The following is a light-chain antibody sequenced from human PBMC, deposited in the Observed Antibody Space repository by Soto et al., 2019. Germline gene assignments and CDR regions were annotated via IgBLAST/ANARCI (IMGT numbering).Light chain of an antibody. J-gene: IGKJ3*01. V-gene: IGKV3-20*01. CDR2: GAS. CDR1: QSVRSNS. Sequence: EIVLTQSPGTLSLSPGERAALSCRASQSVRSNSLAWYQQKPGQAPRLLIYGASSRATGIPDRFSGSGSGTDLTLTISGLEPEDFAVYYCQQYAGSPGFTFGPGTKVDI. CDR3: QQYAGSPGFT.